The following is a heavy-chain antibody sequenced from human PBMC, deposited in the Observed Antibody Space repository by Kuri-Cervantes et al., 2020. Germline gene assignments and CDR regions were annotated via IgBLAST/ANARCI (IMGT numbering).Heavy chain of an antibody. J-gene: IGHJ4*02. CDR2: IYYSGGT. Sequence: ESLKISCTVSGAPISSYYWSRIRQPPGKGLEWIGYIYYSGGTNYIPSLKSRVTISVDTSTNQFSLNLSSVTAADTAVYYGARTAYILWGQGTLVTVSS. V-gene: IGHV4-59*12. D-gene: IGHD4-11*01. CDR1: GAPISSYY. CDR3: ARTAYIL.